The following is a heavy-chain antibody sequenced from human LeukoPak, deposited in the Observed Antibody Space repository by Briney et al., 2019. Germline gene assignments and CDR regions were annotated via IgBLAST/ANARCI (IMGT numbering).Heavy chain of an antibody. CDR3: ARLRFLEWPKAPYNWFDP. CDR2: INPSGGST. D-gene: IGHD3-3*01. CDR1: GYTFNSYY. J-gene: IGHJ5*02. Sequence: ASVKVSCKASGYTFNSYYMHWVRQAPGQGLEWMGIINPSGGSTSYAQKFQGRVTMTRDTSTSTVYMELSSLRSEDTAVYYCARLRFLEWPKAPYNWFDPWGQGTLVTVSS. V-gene: IGHV1-46*02.